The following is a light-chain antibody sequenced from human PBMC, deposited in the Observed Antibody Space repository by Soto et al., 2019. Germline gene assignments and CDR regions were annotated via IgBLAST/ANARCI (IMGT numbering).Light chain of an antibody. CDR1: SSDVGGYNY. J-gene: IGLJ7*01. Sequence: QSALTQPASVSGSPGQSITVSCTGTSSDVGGYNYVSWYQHQPGTAPKLMIYEVSNRPSGVSHRFSGSKSGNTASLTISGLQAEDEADYYCVSYTSSSTLSVFGTGTQLTVL. CDR3: VSYTSSSTLSV. V-gene: IGLV2-14*01. CDR2: EVS.